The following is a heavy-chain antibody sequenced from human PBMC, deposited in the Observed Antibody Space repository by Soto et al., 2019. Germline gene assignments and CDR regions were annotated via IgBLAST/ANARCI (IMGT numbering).Heavy chain of an antibody. D-gene: IGHD2-21*02. CDR1: GGTFSSYA. Sequence: QVQLVQSGAEVKKPGSSVKVSCKASGGTFSSYAISWVRQAPGQGLEWMGGIIPIFGTANYAQTFQGRVKITEDKYTSPAYMELSSLRSEDTAVYYCAILRVQENCGGDCPASLGQGPLVTVSS. CDR3: AILRVQENCGGDCPAS. CDR2: IIPIFGTA. V-gene: IGHV1-69*06. J-gene: IGHJ5*02.